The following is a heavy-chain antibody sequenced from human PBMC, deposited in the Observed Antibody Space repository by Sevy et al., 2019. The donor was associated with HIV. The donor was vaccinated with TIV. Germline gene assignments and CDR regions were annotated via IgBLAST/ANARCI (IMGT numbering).Heavy chain of an antibody. V-gene: IGHV4-59*01. CDR2: IYYTRST. CDR1: GDSISGYY. J-gene: IGHJ6*02. CDR3: ARGRPDYYYGMDV. Sequence: SETLSLPCNVSGDSISGYYWSWIRQPPGKGLEWIGYIYYTRSTNYNPSLKSRVTISKDTSKNQVSLKLSSVIVADTAVYYCARGRPDYYYGMDVWGQGTLVTVSS.